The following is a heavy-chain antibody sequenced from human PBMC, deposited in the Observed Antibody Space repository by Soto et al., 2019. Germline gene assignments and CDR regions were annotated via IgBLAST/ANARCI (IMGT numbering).Heavy chain of an antibody. CDR2: IKSKVDGGTT. CDR3: TSAVPDQGSGEFDF. D-gene: IGHD3-10*01. CDR1: GFTFRSAW. Sequence: EVQLVESGGGLVKPEESLRLSCAASGFTFRSAWMSWVRQAPGKGLEWTSRIKSKVDGGTTDYPASVKGRFTISRDDSKNTVYLQLNSLTLEDTAVYYCTSAVPDQGSGEFDFWGQGTLVTVSS. V-gene: IGHV3-15*01. J-gene: IGHJ4*02.